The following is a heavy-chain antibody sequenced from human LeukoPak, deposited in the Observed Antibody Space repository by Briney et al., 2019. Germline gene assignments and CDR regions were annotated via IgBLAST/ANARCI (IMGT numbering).Heavy chain of an antibody. CDR3: ASYSGSNAYYVY. J-gene: IGHJ4*02. Sequence: SETLSLTRTVSGGSISSDYWSWIRQPAGKGLEWIGRIYASGSTNYNPSLKSRVTMSVDTSKNQFSLKLSSVTAADTAVYYCASYSGSNAYYVYWGQGTLVTVSS. V-gene: IGHV4-4*07. CDR1: GGSISSDY. D-gene: IGHD1-26*01. CDR2: IYASGST.